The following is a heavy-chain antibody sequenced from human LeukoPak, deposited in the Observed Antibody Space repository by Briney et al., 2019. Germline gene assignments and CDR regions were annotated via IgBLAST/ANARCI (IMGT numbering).Heavy chain of an antibody. CDR1: GGSISSGGYY. CDR2: IYYSGST. J-gene: IGHJ4*02. CDR3: ARQRIESQDIVLTYFDY. V-gene: IGHV4-31*03. Sequence: PSETLSLTCTVSGGSISSGGYYWSWIRQHPGKGLEWIGYIYYSGSTYYNPSLKSRVTISVDTSKNQFSLKLSSVTAADTAVYYCARQRIESQDIVLTYFDYWGQGALVTVSS. D-gene: IGHD2-8*01.